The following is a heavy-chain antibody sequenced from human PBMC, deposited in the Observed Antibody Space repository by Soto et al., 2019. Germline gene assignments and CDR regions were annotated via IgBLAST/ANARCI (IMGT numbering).Heavy chain of an antibody. CDR3: ARSRVGYCSGGSCYSVDYYYYYGMDV. CDR1: GYTFTSYY. CDR2: INRSGGST. J-gene: IGHJ6*02. Sequence: QVQLVQSGAEVKKPGASVKVSCKASGYTFTSYYMHWVRQAPGQGLEWMGIINRSGGSTSYAQKFQGRVTMTRDTSTSTVYMELSSLRSEDTAVYYCARSRVGYCSGGSCYSVDYYYYYGMDVWGQGTTVTVSS. V-gene: IGHV1-46*01. D-gene: IGHD2-15*01.